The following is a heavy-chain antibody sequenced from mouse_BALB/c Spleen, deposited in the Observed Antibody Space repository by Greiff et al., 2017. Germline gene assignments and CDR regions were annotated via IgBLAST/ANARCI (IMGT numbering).Heavy chain of an antibody. Sequence: EVKVVESGGGLVQPGGSLRLSCATSGFTFSDFYMEWVRQPPGKRLEWIAASRNKANDYTTEYSASVKGRFIVSRDTSQSILYLQMNALRAEDTAIDYCARDAGYGSRWFAYWGQGTLVTVSA. V-gene: IGHV7-1*02. CDR3: ARDAGYGSRWFAY. CDR2: SRNKANDYTT. CDR1: GFTFSDFY. D-gene: IGHD1-1*01. J-gene: IGHJ3*01.